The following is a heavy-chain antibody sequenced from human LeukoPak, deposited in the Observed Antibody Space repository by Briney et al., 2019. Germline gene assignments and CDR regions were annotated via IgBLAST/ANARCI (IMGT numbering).Heavy chain of an antibody. CDR2: IHPNNGDT. Sequence: ASVKVSCKASGYSFSGTGWYLYWLRQAPGQGLECMGWIHPNNGDTAYAQKFEGRVAMTRDTSISTAYMELRRLRPDDTAVYFCARDGPAQMVDLDYWGQGTLVTVSS. D-gene: IGHD3-10*01. CDR3: ARDGPAQMVDLDY. V-gene: IGHV1-2*02. J-gene: IGHJ4*02. CDR1: GYSFSGTGWY.